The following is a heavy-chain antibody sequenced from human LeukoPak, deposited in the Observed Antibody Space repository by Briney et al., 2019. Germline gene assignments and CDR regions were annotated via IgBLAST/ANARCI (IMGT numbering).Heavy chain of an antibody. V-gene: IGHV3-7*01. CDR1: GFTYTNYW. Sequence: GGSLRLSCAASGFTYTNYWVSWFRQAPGQGLEWVAGIKQDGSERYYVDSVKGRFTISRDNAKNSLFLQLSSLRVEDTAVYYCARGSMHVYHLYTDYWGQGTLVTVSS. CDR3: ARGSMHVYHLYTDY. J-gene: IGHJ4*02. CDR2: IKQDGSER. D-gene: IGHD3-16*01.